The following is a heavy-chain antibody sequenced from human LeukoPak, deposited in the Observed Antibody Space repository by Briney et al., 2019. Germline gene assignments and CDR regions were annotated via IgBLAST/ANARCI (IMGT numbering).Heavy chain of an antibody. CDR2: INHGGST. Sequence: PSETLSLTCAVSGGSFSGYFWSWIRRPPGKGLEWIGEINHGGSTNYNPSLKSRVIMSVDTSKNQFSLKLSSVTAADTAVYYCARGPGGGAFDIWGQGTVVTVSS. CDR3: ARGPGGGAFDI. J-gene: IGHJ3*02. D-gene: IGHD3-16*01. CDR1: GGSFSGYF. V-gene: IGHV4-34*01.